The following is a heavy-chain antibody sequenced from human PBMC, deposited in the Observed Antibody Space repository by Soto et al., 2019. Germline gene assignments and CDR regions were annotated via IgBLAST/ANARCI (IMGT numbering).Heavy chain of an antibody. V-gene: IGHV3-23*01. Sequence: EVQLLESGGNLVQPGGSLKLSCAASGFTFSSYAMSWVRQAPGKGLEWVSGIGGSAAGSNYADSVKGRFTISRDNSRNMVFLQMSSLRAEYTALYYCARGGGIAVAGTHLDYWGQGTLVTVSS. CDR3: ARGGGIAVAGTHLDY. D-gene: IGHD6-19*01. CDR1: GFTFSSYA. CDR2: IGGSAAGS. J-gene: IGHJ4*02.